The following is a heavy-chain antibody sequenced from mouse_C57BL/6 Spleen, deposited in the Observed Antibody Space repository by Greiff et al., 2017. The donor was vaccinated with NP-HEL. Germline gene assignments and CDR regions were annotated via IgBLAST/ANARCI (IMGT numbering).Heavy chain of an antibody. CDR1: GYTFTDDY. CDR2: IYPGSGDT. CDR3: ASGGSALAY. J-gene: IGHJ3*01. V-gene: IGHV1-76*01. D-gene: IGHD1-1*02. Sequence: QVQLQQSGAELVRPGASVKLSCTASGYTFTDDYINWVKQRPGQGLEWIARIYPGSGDTYYDAKFKGKATLTAEKSSSTAYMQLSSLTSEDSVVYFCASGGSALAYWGQGTLVTVSA.